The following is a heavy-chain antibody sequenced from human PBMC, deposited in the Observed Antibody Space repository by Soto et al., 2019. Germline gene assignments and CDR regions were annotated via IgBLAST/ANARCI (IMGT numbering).Heavy chain of an antibody. CDR3: ARDPRSGLSAFDI. V-gene: IGHV1-69*05. Sequence: SVKVSCXASGGTFSSYAISWVRQAPGQGLEWMGGIIPIFGTANYAQKFQGWVTMTRDTSISTAYMELSRLRSDDTAVYYCARDPRSGLSAFDIWGQGTMVTVSS. J-gene: IGHJ3*02. CDR1: GGTFSSYA. CDR2: IIPIFGTA.